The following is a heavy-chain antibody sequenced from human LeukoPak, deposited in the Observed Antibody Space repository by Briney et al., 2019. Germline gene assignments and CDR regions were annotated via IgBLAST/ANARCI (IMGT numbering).Heavy chain of an antibody. CDR2: ISWNSGSI. D-gene: IGHD1-26*01. J-gene: IGHJ4*02. CDR1: GLTFVLLA. V-gene: IGHV3-9*01. CDR3: AKSRGSYKVFDY. Sequence: PGTVPNLPCVSSGLTFVLLAMDSPPPAPGTGLEWVSGISWNSGSIGYADSVKGRFTISRDNAKNSLYLQMNSLRAEDTALYYCAKSRGSYKVFDYWGQGTLVTVSS.